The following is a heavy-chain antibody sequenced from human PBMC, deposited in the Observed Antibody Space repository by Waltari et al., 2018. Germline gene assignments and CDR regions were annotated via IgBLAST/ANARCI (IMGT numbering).Heavy chain of an antibody. Sequence: EVQLLESGGGLVQPGGSLRLSCAASGFTFRYYDMSWVRQAPGKGLEWVSIVSAVGSDTYYADSLKGRFTISRDNSKNTLFLQMNSLRDDDTAVYYCAKGRIGVGAFDFDYWGQGTLVTVSS. D-gene: IGHD1-26*01. CDR3: AKGRIGVGAFDFDY. V-gene: IGHV3-23*01. CDR2: VSAVGSDT. J-gene: IGHJ4*02. CDR1: GFTFRYYD.